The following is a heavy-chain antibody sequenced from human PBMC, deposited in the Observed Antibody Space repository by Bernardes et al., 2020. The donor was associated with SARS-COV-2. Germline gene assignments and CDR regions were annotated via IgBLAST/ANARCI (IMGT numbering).Heavy chain of an antibody. CDR3: ARDRDSILDY. D-gene: IGHD3-22*01. CDR1: GFTVSSNY. J-gene: IGHJ4*02. CDR2: IYSGGST. Sequence: GSSLRLSCAASGFTVSSNYMSWVRQAPGKGLEWVSVIYSGGSTYYADSVKGRFTISRDNSKNTLYLQMNSLRAEDTAVYYCARDRDSILDYWGQGTLVTVSS. V-gene: IGHV3-66*02.